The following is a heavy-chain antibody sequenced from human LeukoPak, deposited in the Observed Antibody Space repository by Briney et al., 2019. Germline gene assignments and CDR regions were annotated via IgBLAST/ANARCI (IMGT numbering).Heavy chain of an antibody. J-gene: IGHJ5*02. CDR1: GYTFTSYG. V-gene: IGHV1-69*13. Sequence: GASVKVSCKASGYTFTSYGISWVRQAPGQGLEWMGGIIPIFGTANYAQKFQGRVTITADESTSTAYMELSSLRSEDTAVYYCAREGRGENWFDPWGQGTLVTVSS. CDR3: AREGRGENWFDP. CDR2: IIPIFGTA. D-gene: IGHD6-25*01.